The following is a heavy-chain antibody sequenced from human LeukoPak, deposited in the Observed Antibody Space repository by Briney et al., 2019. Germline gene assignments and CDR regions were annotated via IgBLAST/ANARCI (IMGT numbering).Heavy chain of an antibody. CDR1: SYSISSGYY. V-gene: IGHV4-38-2*02. J-gene: IGHJ4*02. CDR3: ARRTLRGVIKY. CDR2: IYHSGST. Sequence: SETLSLTCTVSSYSISSGYYWGWIRQPPGKGLEWIGSIYHSGSTYYNPSLKSRVTMSVDTSKNQFSLKLTSVTAADTAVYYCARRTLRGVIKYWGQGTLVTVSS. D-gene: IGHD3-10*01.